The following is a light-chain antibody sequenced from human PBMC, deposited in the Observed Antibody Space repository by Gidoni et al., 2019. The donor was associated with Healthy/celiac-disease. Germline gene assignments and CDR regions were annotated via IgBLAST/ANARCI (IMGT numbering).Light chain of an antibody. V-gene: IGKV2-28*01. CDR3: IQALRTPRWT. Sequence: ATGVPYRFSGSGSGTDFTLKISRVEAEDFGIYYCIQALRTPRWTFGQGTKVEIK. J-gene: IGKJ1*01.